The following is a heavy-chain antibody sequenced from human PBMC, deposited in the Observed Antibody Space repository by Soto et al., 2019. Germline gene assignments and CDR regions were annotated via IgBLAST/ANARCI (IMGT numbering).Heavy chain of an antibody. J-gene: IGHJ6*03. CDR1: GFTFDDHT. D-gene: IGHD6-19*01. Sequence: GGSLRLSCAASGFTFDDHTMHWVRQAPGKGLEWVSLINWDGRSTYYAGSGKGQFTISRDNSKNSLYLQMNRLRTEDTALYYCAKDSSGWYNPWDRPPSYYMDVWGKGTTVTVSS. V-gene: IGHV3-43*01. CDR2: INWDGRST. CDR3: AKDSSGWYNPWDRPPSYYMDV.